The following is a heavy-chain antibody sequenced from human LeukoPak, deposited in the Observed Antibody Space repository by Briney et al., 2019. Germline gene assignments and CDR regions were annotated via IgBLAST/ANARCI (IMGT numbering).Heavy chain of an antibody. Sequence: SETLSLXCTVSGGSISSYYWSWIRQPPGKGLEWIGYIYYSGSTNYNPSLTSRVTISVDTSKNQFSLKLSSVTAADTAVYYCARGAQGFVDYFDYCGQGTLVTVSS. V-gene: IGHV4-59*01. J-gene: IGHJ4*02. CDR2: IYYSGST. CDR3: ARGAQGFVDYFDY. CDR1: GGSISSYY. D-gene: IGHD2-15*01.